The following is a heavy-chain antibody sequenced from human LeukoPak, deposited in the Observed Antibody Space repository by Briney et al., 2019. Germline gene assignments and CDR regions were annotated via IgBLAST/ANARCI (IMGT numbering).Heavy chain of an antibody. J-gene: IGHJ4*02. CDR1: GYTFTGYY. Sequence: ASVKVSCKASGYTFTGYYMHWVRQAPGQGLEWMGWINPNSGGTNYAQKFQGRVTMTRDTSISTAYMELSRLRSDDTAMYYCARAPRDFWNLFDYWGQGTLVTVSS. CDR2: INPNSGGT. D-gene: IGHD3-3*01. V-gene: IGHV1-2*02. CDR3: ARAPRDFWNLFDY.